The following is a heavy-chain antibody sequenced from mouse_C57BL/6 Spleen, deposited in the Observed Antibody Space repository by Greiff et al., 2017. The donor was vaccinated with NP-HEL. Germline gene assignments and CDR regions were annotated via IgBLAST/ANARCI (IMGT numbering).Heavy chain of an antibody. V-gene: IGHV5-4*03. CDR1: GFTFSSYA. CDR3: ARKDSFAY. Sequence: EVKLVESGGGLVKPGGSLKLSCAASGFTFSSYAMSWVRQTPEKRLEWVATISDGGSYTYYPDNVKGRFTISRDNAKNNLYLQMSHLKSEGTAMYYCARKDSFAYWGQGTLVTVSA. J-gene: IGHJ3*01. CDR2: ISDGGSYT.